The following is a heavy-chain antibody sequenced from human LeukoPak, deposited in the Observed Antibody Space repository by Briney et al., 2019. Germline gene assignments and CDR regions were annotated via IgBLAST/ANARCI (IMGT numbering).Heavy chain of an antibody. V-gene: IGHV4-59*08. Sequence: PSETLSLTCTVSGGSISSDYWNWIRQPPGKGLEWVGYIYYSRSPNYNPSLKSRVTISIDTSKNQFSLKLSSVTAADTAVYYCARRGDGGFWYFDLWGRGTLVTVSS. D-gene: IGHD3-16*01. CDR1: GGSISSDY. J-gene: IGHJ2*01. CDR3: ARRGDGGFWYFDL. CDR2: IYYSRSP.